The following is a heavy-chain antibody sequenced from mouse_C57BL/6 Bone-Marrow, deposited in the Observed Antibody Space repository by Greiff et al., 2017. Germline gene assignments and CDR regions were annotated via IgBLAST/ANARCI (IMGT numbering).Heavy chain of an antibody. CDR3: ARWGYGSSPGFAY. CDR1: GYTFTSYW. CDR2: IYPGSGST. J-gene: IGHJ3*01. Sequence: QVQLQQPGAELVKPGASVKMSCKASGYTFTSYWITWVKQRPGQGLEWIGDIYPGSGSTNYNEKFKSKATLTVDTSSSTAYMQLSSRTSEDSAVYYCARWGYGSSPGFAYWGQGTLVTVSA. D-gene: IGHD1-1*01. V-gene: IGHV1-55*01.